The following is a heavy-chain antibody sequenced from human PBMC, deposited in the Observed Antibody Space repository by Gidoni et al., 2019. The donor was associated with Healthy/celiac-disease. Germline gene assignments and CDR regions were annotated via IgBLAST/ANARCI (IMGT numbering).Heavy chain of an antibody. CDR1: GFPFSSYA. CDR2: ISYDGSNK. V-gene: IGHV3-30*04. D-gene: IGHD6-19*01. Sequence: QVQLVESGGGVVQPGRSLRLSCAASGFPFSSYAMHWVRQAPGKGLGWLAVISYDGSNKYYADPVKGRFPISRDNSKNTLYLQMNSLRAEDTAVYYCARDIRYSSGWYPTQDYYYGMDVWGQGTTVTVSS. CDR3: ARDIRYSSGWYPTQDYYYGMDV. J-gene: IGHJ6*02.